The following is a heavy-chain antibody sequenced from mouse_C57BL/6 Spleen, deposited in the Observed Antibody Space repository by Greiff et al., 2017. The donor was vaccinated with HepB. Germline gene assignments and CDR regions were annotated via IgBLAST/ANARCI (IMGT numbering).Heavy chain of an antibody. J-gene: IGHJ3*01. V-gene: IGHV2-2*01. CDR2: IWSGGST. Sequence: VKLVESGPGLVQPSQSLSITCTVSGFSLTSYGVHWVRQSPGKGLEWLGVIWSGGSTDYNAAFISRLSISKDNSKSQVFFKMNSLQADDTAIYYCAGITTPWFAYWGQGTLVTVSA. CDR1: GFSLTSYG. CDR3: AGITTPWFAY.